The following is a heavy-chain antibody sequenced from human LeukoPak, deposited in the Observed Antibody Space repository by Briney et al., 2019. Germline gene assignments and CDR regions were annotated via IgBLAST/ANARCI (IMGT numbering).Heavy chain of an antibody. CDR3: ARALCSGGSCYVFDY. CDR1: GYTITGYY. CDR2: INPNSGDT. J-gene: IGHJ4*02. V-gene: IGHV1-2*02. Sequence: ASVKVSCKASGYTITGYYMHWVRQAPGQGLEWMGWINPNSGDTNYAQKFQGRVTMTRDTSVSTAYMEVTRLISDDAAVYYCARALCSGGSCYVFDYWGQGTLDTVSS. D-gene: IGHD2-15*01.